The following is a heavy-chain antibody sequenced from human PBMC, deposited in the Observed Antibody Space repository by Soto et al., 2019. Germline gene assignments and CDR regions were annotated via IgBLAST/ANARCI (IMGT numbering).Heavy chain of an antibody. J-gene: IGHJ4*02. Sequence: ASVKVSCKVSGYTLTELSMHWVRQAPGKGLEWMGGFDPEDGETIYAQKFQGRVTMTGDTSTDTAYMELSSLRSEDTAVYYCATASTISVVDEWGQGTLVTVSS. V-gene: IGHV1-24*01. CDR3: ATASTISVVDE. CDR2: FDPEDGET. D-gene: IGHD3-3*01. CDR1: GYTLTELS.